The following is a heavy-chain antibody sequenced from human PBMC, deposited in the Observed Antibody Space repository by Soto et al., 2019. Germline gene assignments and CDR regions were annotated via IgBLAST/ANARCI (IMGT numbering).Heavy chain of an antibody. CDR1: GGSINIGGYY. CDR2: IYYSGST. V-gene: IGHV4-31*03. Sequence: PSETLSLTCTVSGGSINIGGYYWSWIRQHPGKGLEWIGYIYYSGSTFYNPSLKSRVTISFDTSKNQFSLKLNSVTAADTAVYYCARTAWHFFDYWGQRTLVTVSS. J-gene: IGHJ4*02. CDR3: ARTAWHFFDY. D-gene: IGHD3-3*02.